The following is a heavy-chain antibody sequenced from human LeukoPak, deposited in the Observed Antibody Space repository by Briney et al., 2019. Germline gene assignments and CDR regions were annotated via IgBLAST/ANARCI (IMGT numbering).Heavy chain of an antibody. V-gene: IGHV1-69*13. CDR2: IIPIFGTA. CDR1: GGTFSSYA. J-gene: IGHJ4*02. Sequence: ASVKVSCKASGGTFSSYAISWVRQAPGQGLEWMGGIIPIFGTANYAQKFQGRVTITADESTSTAYMELSSLRSEDTAVYYCAREIVGATIYFDYWGQGTLVTVSS. D-gene: IGHD1-26*01. CDR3: AREIVGATIYFDY.